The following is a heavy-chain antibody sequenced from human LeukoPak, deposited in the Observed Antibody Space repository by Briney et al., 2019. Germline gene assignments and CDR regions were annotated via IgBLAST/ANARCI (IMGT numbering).Heavy chain of an antibody. D-gene: IGHD2-15*01. J-gene: IGHJ5*02. CDR3: AREVTVVVAAKSSWFDP. CDR1: GYTFTGYY. Sequence: ASVKVSCKASGYTFTGYYMHWVRPAPGQGLEWMGWINPNSGGTNYAQKFQGRVTMTRDTSISTAYMELSRLRSDDTAVYYCAREVTVVVAAKSSWFDPWGQGTLVTVSS. CDR2: INPNSGGT. V-gene: IGHV1-2*02.